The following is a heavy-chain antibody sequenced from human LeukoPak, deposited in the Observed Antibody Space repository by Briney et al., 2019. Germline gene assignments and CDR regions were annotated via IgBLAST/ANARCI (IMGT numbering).Heavy chain of an antibody. D-gene: IGHD1-14*01. V-gene: IGHV3-30*02. CDR3: ARARMDYYFDY. J-gene: IGHJ4*02. Sequence: GGSLRLSCAASGFSFNDYGIHWVRQAPGKGLEWVAFIRYDGINKYYRDSVKGRFTISRDTSKNTLYLQMNSLRPEDTAVYHCARARMDYYFDYWGQGTLVTVSS. CDR1: GFSFNDYG. CDR2: IRYDGINK.